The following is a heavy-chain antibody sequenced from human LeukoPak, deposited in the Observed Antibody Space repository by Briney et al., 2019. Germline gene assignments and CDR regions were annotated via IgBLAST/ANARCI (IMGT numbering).Heavy chain of an antibody. J-gene: IGHJ4*02. Sequence: GGSLRLSCGASGFTFRGYWMSWVRQAPGKGLEWVANIKQDGSEEYYVDSVKGRFTISRDNAKNSLHLQMNSLRAEDTAVYYCARDKVVGATLLDYWGQGTLVTVSS. V-gene: IGHV3-7*01. D-gene: IGHD2-15*01. CDR3: ARDKVVGATLLDY. CDR1: GFTFRGYW. CDR2: IKQDGSEE.